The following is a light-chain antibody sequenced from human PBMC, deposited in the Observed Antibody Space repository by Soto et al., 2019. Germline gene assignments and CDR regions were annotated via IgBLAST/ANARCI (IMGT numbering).Light chain of an antibody. V-gene: IGLV2-23*01. CDR2: EGS. J-gene: IGLJ3*02. CDR1: TSDVGRYNL. Sequence: ALTQPASVSGSPGQSITISCSGTTSDVGRYNLVSWYQHHPGKAPKLLIYEGSKRPSGVSNRFSGSKSGNTASLTISGLQAEDEADYYCCSYAGSSTVVFGGGTKVTV. CDR3: CSYAGSSTVV.